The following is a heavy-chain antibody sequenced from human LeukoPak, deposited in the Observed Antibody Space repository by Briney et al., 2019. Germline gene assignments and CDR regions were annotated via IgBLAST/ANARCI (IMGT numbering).Heavy chain of an antibody. D-gene: IGHD3-10*01. Sequence: SETLSLTCAVYGGSFSAYYWSWIRQPPGKGLEWIGKINHSGSTNYNPSLKSRVTISVDTSKNQFSLKLSSVTAADTAVYYCARHLLLWFGELSPWGQGTLVTVSS. V-gene: IGHV4-34*01. J-gene: IGHJ5*02. CDR1: GGSFSAYY. CDR2: INHSGST. CDR3: ARHLLLWFGELSP.